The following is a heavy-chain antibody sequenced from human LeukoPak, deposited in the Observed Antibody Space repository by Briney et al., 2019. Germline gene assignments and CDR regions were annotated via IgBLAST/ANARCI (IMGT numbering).Heavy chain of an antibody. CDR1: GGSISSGSYY. CDR3: AREGAYCSSTSCNWFDP. D-gene: IGHD2-2*01. CDR2: IYTSGST. Sequence: PSETLSLTCTVSGGSISSGSYYWSWIRQPAGKGLEWIGRIYTSGSTNYNPSLKSRVTISVDTSKNQFSLKRSSVTAADTAVYYCAREGAYCSSTSCNWFDPWGQGTLVTVSS. J-gene: IGHJ5*02. V-gene: IGHV4-61*02.